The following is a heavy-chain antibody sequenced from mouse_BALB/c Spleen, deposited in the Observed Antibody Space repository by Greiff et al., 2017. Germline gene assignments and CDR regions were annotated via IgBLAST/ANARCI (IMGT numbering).Heavy chain of an antibody. J-gene: IGHJ4*01. Sequence: EVHLVESGGGLVQPGGSLKLSCAASGFTFSSYGMSWVRQTPDKRLELVATINSNGGSTYYPDSVKGRFTISRDNAKNTLYLQMSSLKSEDTAMYYCARDSYFYAMDYWGQGTSVTVSS. D-gene: IGHD2-10*01. V-gene: IGHV5-6-3*01. CDR1: GFTFSSYG. CDR3: ARDSYFYAMDY. CDR2: INSNGGST.